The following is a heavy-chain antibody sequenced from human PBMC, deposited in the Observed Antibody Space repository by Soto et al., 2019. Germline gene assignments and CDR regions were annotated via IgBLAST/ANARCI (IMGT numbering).Heavy chain of an antibody. J-gene: IGHJ5*02. CDR1: GYTFTSYG. CDR3: ARTLFRGYSYGLEDNWFDP. CDR2: ISAYNGNT. V-gene: IGHV1-18*01. D-gene: IGHD5-18*01. Sequence: ASVKASCKASGYTFTSYGISWVRQAPGQGLEWMGWISAYNGNTNYAQKLQGRVTMTTDTSTSTAYMELRSLRSDDTAVYYCARTLFRGYSYGLEDNWFDPWGQGTLVTVSS.